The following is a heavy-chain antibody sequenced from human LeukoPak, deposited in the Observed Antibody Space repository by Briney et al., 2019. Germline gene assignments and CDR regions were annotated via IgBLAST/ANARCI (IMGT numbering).Heavy chain of an antibody. D-gene: IGHD6-13*01. J-gene: IGHJ3*02. Sequence: ASVKVSCKASGGTFSSYAISWVRQAPGQGLEWMGRINPNSGGTNYAQKFQGRVTMTRDTSISTAYMELSRLRSDDTAVYYCALYSSSRTAFDIWGQGTMVTVSS. V-gene: IGHV1-2*02. CDR2: INPNSGGT. CDR3: ALYSSSRTAFDI. CDR1: GGTFSSYA.